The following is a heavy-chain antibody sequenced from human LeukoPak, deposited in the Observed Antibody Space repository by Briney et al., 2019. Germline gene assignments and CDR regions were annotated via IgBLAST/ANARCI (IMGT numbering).Heavy chain of an antibody. CDR1: GFTFSSFG. CDR2: ISYDGSST. Sequence: GGSLRLSCAASGFTFSSFGMHWVRQAPGKGLEWVAAISYDGSSTFYEDSVKGRFTISRGNSKDTLYLQMNSLTPEDMALYYCAKERAAGGSVILWNHFDLWGQGTLVTVSS. V-gene: IGHV3-30*18. D-gene: IGHD6-13*01. CDR3: AKERAAGGSVILWNHFDL. J-gene: IGHJ4*02.